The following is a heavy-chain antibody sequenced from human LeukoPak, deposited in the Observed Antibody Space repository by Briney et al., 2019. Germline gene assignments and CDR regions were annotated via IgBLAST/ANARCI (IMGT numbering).Heavy chain of an antibody. Sequence: GGSLRLSCAASGLTFSSYSMNWVRQAPGKGLEWVSSIGSSSSYIYYADSVKGRFTISRDNAKNSLYLQMNSLRAEDTTVYYCARDLWFGELLVGRKGWFDPWAQGTLVTVSS. V-gene: IGHV3-21*01. CDR2: IGSSSSYI. CDR1: GLTFSSYS. CDR3: ARDLWFGELLVGRKGWFDP. J-gene: IGHJ5*02. D-gene: IGHD3-10*01.